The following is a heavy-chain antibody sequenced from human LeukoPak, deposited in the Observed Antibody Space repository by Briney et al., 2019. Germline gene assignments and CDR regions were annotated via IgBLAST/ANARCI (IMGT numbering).Heavy chain of an antibody. J-gene: IGHJ4*02. D-gene: IGHD6-19*01. CDR3: ARHWAVAGTTLDY. Sequence: SETLSLTCAVSGYSISSGYYWGWIRQPPGKGLEWIGIIYHSGSTYYNPSLKSRVTISVDTSKNQFSLKLSSVTAADTAVYYCARHWAVAGTTLDYWGQGTLVTVSS. CDR1: GYSISSGYY. V-gene: IGHV4-38-2*01. CDR2: IYHSGST.